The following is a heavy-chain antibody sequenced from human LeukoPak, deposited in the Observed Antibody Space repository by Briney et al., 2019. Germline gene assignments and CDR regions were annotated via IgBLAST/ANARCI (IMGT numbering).Heavy chain of an antibody. Sequence: PSETLSLTCTVSGGSISSSSYYGGWIRQPPARGLEGIGSIYCSGSTYYTPSLKSRVTISVDTSKTQFSLKLSSATAADTAVYYCARHHSSSNSFDPWGQGTLVTVSS. CDR3: ARHHSSSNSFDP. CDR1: GGSISSSSYY. CDR2: IYCSGST. J-gene: IGHJ5*02. V-gene: IGHV4-39*01. D-gene: IGHD6-6*01.